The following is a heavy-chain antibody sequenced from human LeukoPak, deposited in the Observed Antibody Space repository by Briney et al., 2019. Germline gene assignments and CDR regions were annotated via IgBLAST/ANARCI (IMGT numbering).Heavy chain of an antibody. Sequence: GGSLRLSCAASGFTLSSYAMSWVRQAPGKGLEWVSSISASGGSTNYADSVKGRFTTSRDNSKNTVYLQMNSLRAEDTAVYYCAKVMKGSERLTMVRGVIMKTAGLYYMDVWGKGTTVTVSS. CDR1: GFTLSSYA. J-gene: IGHJ6*03. CDR3: AKVMKGSERLTMVRGVIMKTAGLYYMDV. D-gene: IGHD3-10*01. V-gene: IGHV3-23*01. CDR2: ISASGGST.